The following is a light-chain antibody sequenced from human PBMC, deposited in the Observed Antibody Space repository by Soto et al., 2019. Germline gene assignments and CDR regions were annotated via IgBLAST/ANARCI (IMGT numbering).Light chain of an antibody. CDR1: SSNIGAGHD. CDR2: GNS. CDR3: QSFDNSRSGFWV. J-gene: IGLJ3*02. V-gene: IGLV1-40*01. Sequence: QSVLTQPPSVSGAPGQRVTISCTGSSSNIGAGHDVHWFQQLPGTAPKLLIYGNSDRPSGVPDRFSGSKSGTSASLAITGLQPEDEADYSCQSFDNSRSGFWVFGGGTKLTVL.